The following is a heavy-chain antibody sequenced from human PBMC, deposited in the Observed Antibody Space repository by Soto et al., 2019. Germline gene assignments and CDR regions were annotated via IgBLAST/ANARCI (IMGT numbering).Heavy chain of an antibody. V-gene: IGHV3-48*02. CDR3: AREMGYGSGSYLVAY. CDR2: ISSSSSTI. CDR1: GFTFSSYS. Sequence: PGGSLRLSCAASGFTFSSYSMNWVRQAPGKGLEWVSYISSSSSTIYYADSVKGRFTISRDNAKNSLYLQMNSLRDEDTAVYYCAREMGYGSGSYLVAYWGQGTLVTVSS. D-gene: IGHD3-10*01. J-gene: IGHJ4*02.